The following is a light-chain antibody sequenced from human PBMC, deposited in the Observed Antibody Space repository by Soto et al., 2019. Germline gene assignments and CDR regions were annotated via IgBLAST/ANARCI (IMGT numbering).Light chain of an antibody. CDR1: SSDVGGYNY. Sequence: QSALTEPASVSGSPGQSITISCTGTSSDVGGYNYVSWYQQHPGKAPKLIIYEVSNRPSGVSNRFSGSKSGNTASLTISGLQAEDEADYYCNSYTSKSTVLFGTGTKVTVL. CDR2: EVS. J-gene: IGLJ1*01. CDR3: NSYTSKSTVL. V-gene: IGLV2-14*01.